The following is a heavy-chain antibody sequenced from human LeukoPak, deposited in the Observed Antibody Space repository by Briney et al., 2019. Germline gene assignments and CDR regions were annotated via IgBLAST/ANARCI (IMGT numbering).Heavy chain of an antibody. D-gene: IGHD1-26*01. Sequence: SETLSLTCAVSGGSISSSTWWSWVRPPPGKGLEWIGEIYHSGSTNYNPSLKSRVTISVDKSKNQFSLKLSSVTAADTAVYYCARIRHGYSGSRPFDYWGQGTLVTVSS. CDR2: IYHSGST. V-gene: IGHV4-4*02. J-gene: IGHJ4*02. CDR1: GGSISSSTW. CDR3: ARIRHGYSGSRPFDY.